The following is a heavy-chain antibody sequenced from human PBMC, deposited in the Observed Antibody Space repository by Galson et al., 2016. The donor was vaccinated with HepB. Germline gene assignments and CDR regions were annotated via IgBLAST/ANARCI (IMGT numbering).Heavy chain of an antibody. D-gene: IGHD4-17*01. J-gene: IGHJ5*02. CDR3: ARDWGTTVTRENWFDP. CDR2: IANSGST. Sequence: ETLSLTCSVSGDSINIARYFWGWIRQSPARGLEWIGTIANSGSTYYNPSLRSRVSISVDTSRNQFSLKLSSVTAADTAVYYCARDWGTTVTRENWFDPWGQGTLVTVSS. CDR1: GDSINIARYF. V-gene: IGHV4-39*07.